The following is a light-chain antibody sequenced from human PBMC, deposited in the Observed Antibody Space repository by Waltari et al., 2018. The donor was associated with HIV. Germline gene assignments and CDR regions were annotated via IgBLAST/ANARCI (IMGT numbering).Light chain of an antibody. V-gene: IGLV2-23*01. Sequence: QSALSQPASVSGSPGQSITISCTVGSGDVGTYNLVSWYQRLPGSAPKLIIYEATKRPSGVSNRFSGSKSGGTASLTISGLQADDEGHYYCCSYAGTVVFGGGTELTVL. CDR1: SGDVGTYNL. CDR2: EAT. CDR3: CSYAGTVV. J-gene: IGLJ2*01.